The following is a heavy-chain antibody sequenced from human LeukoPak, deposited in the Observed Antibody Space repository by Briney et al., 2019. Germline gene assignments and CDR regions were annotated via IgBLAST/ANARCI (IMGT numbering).Heavy chain of an antibody. CDR3: AREGPYYYESSGYYYDY. CDR1: GFNFSSYA. D-gene: IGHD3-22*01. J-gene: IGHJ4*02. V-gene: IGHV3-23*01. CDR2: ISGSGGIT. Sequence: GGSLRLSCGAPGFNFSSYAMSWVRQAPGKGLEWVSCISGSGGITYYADSVKGWFPTSRDNSKKTLYLQMNSLVAEDTAVYYCAREGPYYYESSGYYYDYWGQGTLVTV.